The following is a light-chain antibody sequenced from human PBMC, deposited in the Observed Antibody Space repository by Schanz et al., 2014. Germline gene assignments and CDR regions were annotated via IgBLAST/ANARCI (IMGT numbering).Light chain of an antibody. V-gene: IGLV2-14*03. CDR1: SSDVGDYNY. Sequence: QSALTQPPSASGSPGQSVTISCTGTSSDVGDYNYVSWYQQHPGKAPRLMISDVSDRPSGVSNRFSGSKFGNTASLTISGLQAEDEADYYCSSYAGSYTWVFGGGTKLTVL. J-gene: IGLJ3*02. CDR2: DVS. CDR3: SSYAGSYTWV.